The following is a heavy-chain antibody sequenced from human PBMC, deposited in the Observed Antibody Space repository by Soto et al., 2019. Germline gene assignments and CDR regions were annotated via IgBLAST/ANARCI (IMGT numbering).Heavy chain of an antibody. CDR1: GGTFSSYA. Sequence: QVQLVQSGAEVKKPGSSVKVSCKASGGTFSSYAISWVRQAPGQGLEWMGGIIPIFGTANYAQKFQGRVTITADEATSTAYMEQSSLRAEDTAVYCCARPSMITFGGVIEYYFDYWGQGTLVTVSS. CDR3: ARPSMITFGGVIEYYFDY. J-gene: IGHJ4*02. CDR2: IIPIFGTA. V-gene: IGHV1-69*12. D-gene: IGHD3-16*02.